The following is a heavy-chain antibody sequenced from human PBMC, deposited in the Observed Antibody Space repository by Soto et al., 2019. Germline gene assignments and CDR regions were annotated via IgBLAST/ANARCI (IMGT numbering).Heavy chain of an antibody. CDR2: VYYTGST. CDR3: AGTIFSSSGPNRGQFDY. Sequence: QVHLQESGPGLVKPSETLSLNCSVSGGHLSGYYWSWIRQPPGMGLEWIGSVYYTGSTKYNPSLKSRVTISMDRPKNQSSLKLDSVTAADTAMYFCAGTIFSSSGPNRGQFDYWGQGAQVAVSS. CDR1: GGHLSGYY. V-gene: IGHV4-59*08. J-gene: IGHJ4*02. D-gene: IGHD3-22*01.